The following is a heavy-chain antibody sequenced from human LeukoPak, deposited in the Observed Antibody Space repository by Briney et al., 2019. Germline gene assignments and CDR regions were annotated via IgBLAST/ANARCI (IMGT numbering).Heavy chain of an antibody. D-gene: IGHD2-15*01. CDR3: ARLEAPSGGSFSYYYYGMDV. Sequence: GESLKISCKGSGYSFTSYWIGWVRQMPGKGLEWMGIIYPGDSDTRYSPSFQGQVTISADKSISTAYLQWSSLKASDTAMYYCARLEAPSGGSFSYYYYGMDVWGQGTTVTVSS. CDR2: IYPGDSDT. CDR1: GYSFTSYW. V-gene: IGHV5-51*01. J-gene: IGHJ6*02.